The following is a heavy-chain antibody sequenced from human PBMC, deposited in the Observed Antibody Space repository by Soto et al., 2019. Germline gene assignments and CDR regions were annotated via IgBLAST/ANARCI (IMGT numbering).Heavy chain of an antibody. Sequence: PAETLSLICTLSGYSISSGGYYWSWIRQHPGKGLEWIGYIYDSGSTYYNPSLKSRVTISVDTSKNQFSLKLSSVTAADTAVYYCARIYSYGYPFDYRGQGTLVTSPQ. D-gene: IGHD5-18*01. J-gene: IGHJ4*02. CDR1: GYSISSGGYY. V-gene: IGHV4-31*03. CDR2: IYDSGST. CDR3: ARIYSYGYPFDY.